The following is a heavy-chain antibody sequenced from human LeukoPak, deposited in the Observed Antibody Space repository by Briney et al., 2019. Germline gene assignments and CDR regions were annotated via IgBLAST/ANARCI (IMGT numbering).Heavy chain of an antibody. CDR3: ARVQQLVREFDY. D-gene: IGHD6-13*01. CDR2: IYHSGST. Sequence: PSETLSLTCAVSGGSISSGGYSSSWLRQPPGKGLEWIGYIYHSGSTYYNPSLKSRVTISVDRSKNQFSLKLSSVTAADTAVYYCARVQQLVREFDYWGQGTLVTVSS. V-gene: IGHV4-30-2*01. CDR1: GGSISSGGYS. J-gene: IGHJ4*02.